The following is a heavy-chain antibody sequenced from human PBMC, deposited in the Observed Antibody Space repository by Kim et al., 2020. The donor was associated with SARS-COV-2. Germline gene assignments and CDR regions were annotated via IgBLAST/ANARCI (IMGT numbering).Heavy chain of an antibody. D-gene: IGHD1-1*01. V-gene: IGHV3-73*01. CDR3: TSVPGTTLAFWDAVDI. J-gene: IGHJ3*02. CDR1: GFTFSGSA. CDR2: IRSKANGYAT. Sequence: GGSLRLSCAASGFTFSGSALHWVRQASGKGLEWVGRIRSKANGYATAYAASLKGRFTISRDDSKNTAYLQMNSLKTEDTAVYYCTSVPGTTLAFWDAVDIWGPGTMVTVSS.